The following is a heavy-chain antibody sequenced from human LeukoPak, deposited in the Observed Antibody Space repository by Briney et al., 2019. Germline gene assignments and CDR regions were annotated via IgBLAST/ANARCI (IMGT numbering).Heavy chain of an antibody. CDR1: GFTFSSYW. CDR3: ARDDYDFWSGYPENNWFDP. CDR2: INSDGSST. V-gene: IGHV3-74*01. D-gene: IGHD3-3*01. J-gene: IGHJ5*02. Sequence: GGSLRLSCAASGFTFSSYWMHWVRQAPGKGLVWVSRINSDGSSTSYADSVKGRFTISRDNAKNTLYLQMHSLRAEDTAVYYCARDDYDFWSGYPENNWFDPXGQGTLVTVSS.